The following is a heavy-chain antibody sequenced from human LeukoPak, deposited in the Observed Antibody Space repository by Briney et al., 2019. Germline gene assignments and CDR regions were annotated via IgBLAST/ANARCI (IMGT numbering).Heavy chain of an antibody. CDR2: IYTSGST. Sequence: PSQTLSLTCTVSGGSLSSGDYYWSWIRQPAGKGLEWIGRIYTSGSTNYNPSLKSRVTISVDTSKNQFSLKLSSVTAADTAVYYCARVARAFDIWGQGTMVTVSS. CDR3: ARVARAFDI. J-gene: IGHJ3*02. V-gene: IGHV4-61*02. CDR1: GGSLSSGDYY.